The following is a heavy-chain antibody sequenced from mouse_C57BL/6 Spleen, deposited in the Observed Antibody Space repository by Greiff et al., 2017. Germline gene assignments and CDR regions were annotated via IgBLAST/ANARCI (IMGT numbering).Heavy chain of an antibody. D-gene: IGHD1-1*01. CDR3: ARNYYGSSYSPYYYAMDY. CDR1: GFTFSDYG. J-gene: IGHJ4*01. CDR2: ISSGSSTI. V-gene: IGHV5-17*01. Sequence: EVHLVESGGGLVKPGGSLKLSCAASGFTFSDYGMHWVRQAPEKGLEWVAYISSGSSTIYYAATVKGRFTISRDNAKNTLFLQMTSLRSEDTAMYYCARNYYGSSYSPYYYAMDYWGQGTSVTVSS.